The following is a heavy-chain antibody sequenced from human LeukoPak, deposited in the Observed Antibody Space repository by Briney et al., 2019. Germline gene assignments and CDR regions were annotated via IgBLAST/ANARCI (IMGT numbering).Heavy chain of an antibody. V-gene: IGHV1-2*02. D-gene: IGHD3-9*01. CDR1: GYTFTDYY. J-gene: IGHJ4*02. Sequence: EASVKASCKASGYTFTDYYMHWVRQVPGQGLEWMGWINPNSGGTNYAQKFQGRVTMTRDTSISTAYMELSRLRSDDTAVYYCARTPDILTGYGYFDSWGQGTLVTVSS. CDR3: ARTPDILTGYGYFDS. CDR2: INPNSGGT.